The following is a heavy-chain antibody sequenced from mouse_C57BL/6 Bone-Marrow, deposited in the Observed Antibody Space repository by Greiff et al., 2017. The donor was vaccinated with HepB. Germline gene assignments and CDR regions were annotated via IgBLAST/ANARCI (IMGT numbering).Heavy chain of an antibody. J-gene: IGHJ2*01. CDR2: IYPGDGDT. V-gene: IGHV1-82*01. CDR1: GYAFSSSW. Sequence: VQLQQSGPELVKPGASVKISCKASGYAFSSSWMNWVKQRPGKGLEWIGRIYPGDGDTNYNGKFKGKATLTADKSSSTAYMQLSSLTSEDSAVDFCARKDHYYGSLDYWGQGTTLTVSS. D-gene: IGHD1-1*01. CDR3: ARKDHYYGSLDY.